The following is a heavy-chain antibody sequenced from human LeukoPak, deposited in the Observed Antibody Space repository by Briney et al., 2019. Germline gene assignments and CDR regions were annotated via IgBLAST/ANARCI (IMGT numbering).Heavy chain of an antibody. Sequence: AETLSLTCTVSGCSVSSYYWSWIRQPPGKGLEWIGYIYYSGSTNYNPSLKSRVTISVDTSKNQFSLKLSSVTAADTAVYYCARLDSSGYYPLYWGQGTLVTVSS. J-gene: IGHJ4*02. CDR3: ARLDSSGYYPLY. CDR1: GCSVSSYY. CDR2: IYYSGST. V-gene: IGHV4-59*02. D-gene: IGHD3-22*01.